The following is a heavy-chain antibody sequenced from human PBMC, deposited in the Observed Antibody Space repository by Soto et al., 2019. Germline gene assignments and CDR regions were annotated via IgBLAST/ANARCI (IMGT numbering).Heavy chain of an antibody. CDR1: GGSISSYY. CDR2: IYYSGST. V-gene: IGHV4-59*01. J-gene: IGHJ5*02. CDR3: ARVGYYYCSGTYVAFDP. D-gene: IGHD3-10*01. Sequence: SETLSLTCTVSGGSISSYYWSWIRQPPGKGLEWIGYIYYSGSTNYNPSLKSRVTISVDTSKNQFSLKLSSVTAADTAVYYCARVGYYYCSGTYVAFDPSGHGTLVPVSS.